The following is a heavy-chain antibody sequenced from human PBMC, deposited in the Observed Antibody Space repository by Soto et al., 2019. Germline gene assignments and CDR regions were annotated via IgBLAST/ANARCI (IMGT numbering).Heavy chain of an antibody. V-gene: IGHV4-4*02. J-gene: IGHJ4*02. CDR1: GVSISSNNW. CDR3: ARSSRYQYDSSEGNFDY. CDR2: MYHTGST. Sequence: QVQLQESGPGLVKPSGTLSLTCAVSGVSISSNNWWSWVRQPPGKGLEWIGEMYHTGSTNYNPSLKSRVTISVDKSKNHFSLELNSETAADTAVYYCARSSRYQYDSSEGNFDYWGQGTLVTVSS. D-gene: IGHD3-22*01.